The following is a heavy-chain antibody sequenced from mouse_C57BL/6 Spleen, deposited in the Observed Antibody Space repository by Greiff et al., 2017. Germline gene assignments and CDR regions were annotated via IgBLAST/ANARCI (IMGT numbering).Heavy chain of an antibody. J-gene: IGHJ1*03. Sequence: QVQLQQSGAELVKPGASVKMSCKASGYTFTTYPIEWMKQNPGKSLEWIGNFHPYNDDTKYNEKFKGKATLTVEKSSSTVYLKLSRLTSDDSAVYYCARRGTIHWYFDVWGTGTTVTVSS. D-gene: IGHD2-12*01. V-gene: IGHV1-47*01. CDR3: ARRGTIHWYFDV. CDR2: FHPYNDDT. CDR1: GYTFTTYP.